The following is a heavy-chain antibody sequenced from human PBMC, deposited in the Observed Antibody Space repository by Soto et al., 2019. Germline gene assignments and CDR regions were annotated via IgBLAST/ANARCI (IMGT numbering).Heavy chain of an antibody. V-gene: IGHV4-39*01. Sequence: PSETLSLTCTVSGSSISSSGYYWGWIRQPPGRGLEWIGSLYYNVGTYYNPSLKSRVTISVDTSKNQFSLKLSSVTAADTAVYYCASPTVDTAMAYYYYGMDVWGQGNTVT. CDR2: LYYNVGT. CDR1: GSSISSSGYY. CDR3: ASPTVDTAMAYYYYGMDV. J-gene: IGHJ6*02. D-gene: IGHD5-18*01.